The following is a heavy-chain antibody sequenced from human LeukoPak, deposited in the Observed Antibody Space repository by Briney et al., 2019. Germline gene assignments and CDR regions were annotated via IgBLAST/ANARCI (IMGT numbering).Heavy chain of an antibody. V-gene: IGHV3-74*01. D-gene: IGHD2-21*02. J-gene: IGHJ6*03. CDR2: INGDGTSA. CDR3: ARVAYCGGDCYSLDYYYMDV. Sequence: GGSLRLSCAASGFTLRNYWMHWVRQTPGKGLLWVSRINGDGTSATYAGSVKGRFTISRDNAKNTLYLQMDSLRAEDTAVHYCARVAYCGGDCYSLDYYYMDVWGKGTTVTVSS. CDR1: GFTLRNYW.